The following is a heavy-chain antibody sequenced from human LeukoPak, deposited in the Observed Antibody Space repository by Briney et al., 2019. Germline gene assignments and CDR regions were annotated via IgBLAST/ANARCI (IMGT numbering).Heavy chain of an antibody. CDR1: GGSFSGYY. V-gene: IGHV4-34*01. CDR3: ARSRPYYYDSSGYSPFGSYYYYYGMDV. CDR2: INHSGST. D-gene: IGHD3-22*01. J-gene: IGHJ6*02. Sequence: PSETLSLTCAVYGGSFSGYYWSWIRQPPGKGLEWIGEINHSGSTNYNPSLKSRVTISVDTSKNQFSLKLSSVTAADTAVYYCARSRPYYYDSSGYSPFGSYYYYYGMDVWGQGTTVTVSS.